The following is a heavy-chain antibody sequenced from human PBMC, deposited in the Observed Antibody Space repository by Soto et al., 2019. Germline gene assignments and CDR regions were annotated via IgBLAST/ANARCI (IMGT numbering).Heavy chain of an antibody. J-gene: IGHJ5*02. Sequence: ASVKVSCKTSGYTFTSSDIYWLRQATGQGLEWMGWMNPNTGESNSAEKFQGRLRMTRNTSITTAYMELSSLTSEDTAVYYCARGRQGGGIKRSWFDPWGQGTLVTVSS. V-gene: IGHV1-8*01. CDR1: GYTFTSSD. D-gene: IGHD2-15*01. CDR3: ARGRQGGGIKRSWFDP. CDR2: MNPNTGES.